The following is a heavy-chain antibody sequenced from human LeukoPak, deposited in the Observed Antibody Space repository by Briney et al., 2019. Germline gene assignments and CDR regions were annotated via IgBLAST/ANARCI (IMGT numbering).Heavy chain of an antibody. CDR2: IYSSGGT. J-gene: IGHJ4*02. D-gene: IGHD2-15*01. CDR3: ARDFCSGGSCYSYSHY. Sequence: SETLSLTCSVSGGSISGYYWSWIRQPPGKGLEWIGYIYSSGGTNYNPSLKSRVTISLDTSKNQFSLRLSSVTAADTAVYYCARDFCSGGSCYSYSHYWGQGTLVTVSS. CDR1: GGSISGYY. V-gene: IGHV4-59*01.